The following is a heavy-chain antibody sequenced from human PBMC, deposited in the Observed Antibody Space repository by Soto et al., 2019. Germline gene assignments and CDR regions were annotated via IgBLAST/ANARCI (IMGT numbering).Heavy chain of an antibody. V-gene: IGHV1-18*01. CDR3: ARGHGVIIGAMDV. CDR1: GYRFETYA. Sequence: QVQLVQSGAEVKKPGASVKVSCKSSGYRFETYAMSWVRQAPGQGLEWMGWNSAYNIDTFYAEKFQDRVGMTTDTSTGTAYMELRGLSSDDTAVYYCARGHGVIIGAMDVWGQGTAVTVSS. CDR2: NSAYNIDT. J-gene: IGHJ6*02. D-gene: IGHD3-3*01.